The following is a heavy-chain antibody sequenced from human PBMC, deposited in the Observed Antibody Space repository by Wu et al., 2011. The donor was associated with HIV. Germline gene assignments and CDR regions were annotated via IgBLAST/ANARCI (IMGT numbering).Heavy chain of an antibody. V-gene: IGHV1-69*13. J-gene: IGHJ4*02. CDR2: IIPMSVTA. D-gene: IGHD3-22*01. CDR1: GVTFRDSS. Sequence: QVQLVQSGAEVKKLGSSVKVSCKASGVTFRDSSLNWVRQAPGQGLEWMGKIIPMSVTADYAQNLQGRVTITADESTSTVYMELSSLRSEDTAVYYCARGIPYYYESSGYSSTPYYFDYWGQGTLVTVSS. CDR3: ARGIPYYYESSGYSSTPYYFDY.